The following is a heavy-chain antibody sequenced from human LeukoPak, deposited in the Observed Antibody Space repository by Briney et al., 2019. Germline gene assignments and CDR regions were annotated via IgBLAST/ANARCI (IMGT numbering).Heavy chain of an antibody. D-gene: IGHD3-22*01. CDR3: ARSMYESSGLAFDY. J-gene: IGHJ4*02. V-gene: IGHV4-30-4*02. Sequence: PSETLSLTCTVSGGSVSSGNYYWSWIRQHPGKGLEWIGYIYHTGSTYYNPSLKSRVTISADTSKNQFSLKLGSLTAADTAVYYCARSMYESSGLAFDYWGQGTLVTVSS. CDR2: IYHTGST. CDR1: GGSVSSGNYY.